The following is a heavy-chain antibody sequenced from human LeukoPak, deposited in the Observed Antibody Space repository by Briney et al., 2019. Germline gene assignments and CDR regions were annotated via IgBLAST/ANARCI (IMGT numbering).Heavy chain of an antibody. V-gene: IGHV3-48*01. J-gene: IGHJ4*02. Sequence: PGGSLRLSCAASGFTFSSYNMNWVRQAPGKGLEWVSYISSSSNSIYYADSVKGRFTISRDNAKNSLYLQMNSLRAEDTAVYYCAREVTPYYWGQGTLVTVSS. D-gene: IGHD2-15*01. CDR3: AREVTPYY. CDR1: GFTFSSYN. CDR2: ISSSSNSI.